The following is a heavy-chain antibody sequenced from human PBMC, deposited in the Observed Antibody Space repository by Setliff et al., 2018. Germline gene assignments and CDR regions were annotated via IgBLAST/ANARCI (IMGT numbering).Heavy chain of an antibody. D-gene: IGHD3-9*01. J-gene: IGHJ4*02. Sequence: GGSLRLSCAASGFTFSSYWMSWVRQAPGKGLEWVANIKQDGSEKYYVDSVKGRFTISRDNAKNSLYLQMNSLRAEDTAVYYCARGRHHDTLSGYIDFLGQGTLVTVSS. CDR3: ARGRHHDTLSGYIDF. CDR1: GFTFSSYW. V-gene: IGHV3-7*01. CDR2: IKQDGSEK.